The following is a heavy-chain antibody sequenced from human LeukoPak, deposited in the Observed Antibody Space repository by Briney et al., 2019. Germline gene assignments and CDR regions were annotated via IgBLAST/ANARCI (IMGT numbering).Heavy chain of an antibody. CDR1: GYTLTELS. CDR3: ARGYGDYVDY. V-gene: IGHV1-2*02. Sequence: GASVKVSCKVSGYTLTELSMHWVRQAPGQGLEWMGWINPNSGGTNYAQKFQGRVTMTRDTSISTTYMELSRLRSDDTAVYYCARGYGDYVDYWGQGTLVTVSS. D-gene: IGHD4-17*01. J-gene: IGHJ4*02. CDR2: INPNSGGT.